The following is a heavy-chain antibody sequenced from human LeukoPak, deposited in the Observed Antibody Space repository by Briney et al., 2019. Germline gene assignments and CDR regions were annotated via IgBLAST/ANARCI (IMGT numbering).Heavy chain of an antibody. CDR3: ALAPNSNWFDF. V-gene: IGHV4-59*08. CDR2: IHYSGNS. Sequence: SETLSLTCSVSGDSISNFYWNWIRQPPGKRLEWIGNIHYSGNSNYNPSLQSRVTISIDTSRKQLFLKLSSVTAADTAVYYCALAPNSNWFDFWGQGTLVTVSS. J-gene: IGHJ5*01. CDR1: GDSISNFY. D-gene: IGHD2-8*01.